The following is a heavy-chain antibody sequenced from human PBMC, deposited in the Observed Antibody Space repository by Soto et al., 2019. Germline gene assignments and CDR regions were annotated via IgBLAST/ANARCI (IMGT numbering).Heavy chain of an antibody. D-gene: IGHD3-3*01. J-gene: IGHJ4*02. CDR3: ARGDSSGCLRYLDN. CDR2: IVPNVGTV. V-gene: IGHV1-69*06. CDR1: RGTFRRCIHYP. Sequence: SEPVSYQSSRGTFRRCIHYPINWLRQTPGQGRRWMGWIVPNVGTVNYAQKFRGKVTITVDKATGTAYMELSSRRAEDAALYYCARGDSSGCLRYLDNWGQGTQVTVSS.